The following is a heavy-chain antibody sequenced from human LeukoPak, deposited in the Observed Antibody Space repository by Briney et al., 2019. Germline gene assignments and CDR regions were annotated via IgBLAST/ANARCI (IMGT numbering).Heavy chain of an antibody. CDR2: IYYSGST. V-gene: IGHV4-39*01. D-gene: IGHD5-18*01. CDR1: GGSTSSSSYY. J-gene: IGHJ4*02. Sequence: KPSETLSLTCTVSGGSTSSSSYYWGWIRQPPGKGLEWIGSIYYSGSTYYNPSLKSRVTISVDTSKNQFSLKLRSVTAADTAVYYCARHRDPTAMSLTGFDYWGQGTLVTVSS. CDR3: ARHRDPTAMSLTGFDY.